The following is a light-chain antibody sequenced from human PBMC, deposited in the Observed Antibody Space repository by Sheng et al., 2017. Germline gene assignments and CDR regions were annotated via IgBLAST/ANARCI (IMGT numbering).Light chain of an antibody. V-gene: IGKV1-39*01. CDR1: QDISNY. Sequence: DIQMTQSPSSLSASVGDRVTITCQASQDISNYLNWYQQKPGRAPNLLIYAATSLQSGVPSRFRGSGSGTDFTLTISSLQPEDFATYYCQQTYSTVWAFGQGTKV. J-gene: IGKJ1*01. CDR3: QQTYSTVWA. CDR2: AAT.